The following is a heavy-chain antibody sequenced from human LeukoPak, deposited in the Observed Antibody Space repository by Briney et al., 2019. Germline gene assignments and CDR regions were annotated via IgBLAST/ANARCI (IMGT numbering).Heavy chain of an antibody. J-gene: IGHJ5*01. Sequence: SVKVSCKPSGGTFSSYTISWVRQAPGQGLEWMGRIIPILGIANYAQKFQGRVTITADKSTSTAYMELSSLRSEDTAVYYFAGRDGGSGYVGESNWTDTSGQGTLVTASS. CDR3: AGRDGGSGYVGESNWTDT. CDR2: IIPILGIA. CDR1: GGTFSSYT. D-gene: IGHD6-13*01. V-gene: IGHV1-69*02.